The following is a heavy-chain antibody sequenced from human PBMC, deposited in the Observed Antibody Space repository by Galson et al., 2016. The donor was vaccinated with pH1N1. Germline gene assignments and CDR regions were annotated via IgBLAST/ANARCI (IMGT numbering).Heavy chain of an antibody. CDR2: ISYDGSDQ. D-gene: IGHD2-15*01. Sequence: RLSCAASGFTFSSFGIHWVRQAPGKGLEWVAVISYDGSDQYYADSVKGRVTISRDNSKNTVYLLLNSVTTEDTAVYFYAKASQYCRGGSCYANWLDPWGQGTLVTASS. V-gene: IGHV3-30*18. J-gene: IGHJ5*02. CDR1: GFTFSSFG. CDR3: AKASQYCRGGSCYANWLDP.